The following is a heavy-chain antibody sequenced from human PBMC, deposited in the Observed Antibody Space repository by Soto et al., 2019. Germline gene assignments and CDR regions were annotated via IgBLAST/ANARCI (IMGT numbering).Heavy chain of an antibody. D-gene: IGHD3-16*01. J-gene: IGHJ5*02. CDR1: GFTFSDYY. V-gene: IGHV3-11*01. Sequence: QVQLVESGGGLVKPGGSLRLSCAASGFTFSDYYMSWIRQAPGKGLEWVSYISSSGSTIYYADSVKGRFTISRDNAKNSLYLXINSLRAEDTXVXXXXXXXXMITFGQNWFDPWGQGTLVTVSS. CDR2: ISSSGSTI. CDR3: XXXXXMITFGQNWFDP.